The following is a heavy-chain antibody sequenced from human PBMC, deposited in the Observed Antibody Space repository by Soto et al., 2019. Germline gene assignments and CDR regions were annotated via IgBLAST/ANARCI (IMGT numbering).Heavy chain of an antibody. CDR2: IKQDGSEK. CDR3: RGSGYDSDAFDI. V-gene: IGHV3-7*01. J-gene: IGHJ3*02. CDR1: GFTFSSYW. D-gene: IGHD5-12*01. Sequence: PGGSLRLSCAASGFTFSSYWMSWVRQAPGKGLEWVANIKQDGSEKYYVDSVKGRFTISRDNAKNSLYLQMNSLRAEVTAVYYCRGSGYDSDAFDIWGQGTMVTVSS.